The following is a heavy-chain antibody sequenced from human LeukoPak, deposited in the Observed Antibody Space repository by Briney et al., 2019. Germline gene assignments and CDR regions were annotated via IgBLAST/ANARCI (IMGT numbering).Heavy chain of an antibody. J-gene: IGHJ4*02. CDR1: GYTFSSYC. D-gene: IGHD4-23*01. CDR3: AREASGGYFDY. CDR2: INPTGDST. Sequence: ASVKVSCKASGYTFSSYCMHWVRQAPGQGLEWEGLINPTGDSTNYAQNFRGRVTMTRDTSTSTVYMDLNSLRSEDTAVYYCAREASGGYFDYWGQGTLVTVSS. V-gene: IGHV1-46*01.